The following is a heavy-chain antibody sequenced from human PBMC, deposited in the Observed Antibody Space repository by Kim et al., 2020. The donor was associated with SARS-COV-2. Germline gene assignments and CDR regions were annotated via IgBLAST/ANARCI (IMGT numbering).Heavy chain of an antibody. CDR2: LSDSGGGT. D-gene: IGHD6-19*01. CDR1: GFTFNDYA. V-gene: IGHV3-23*01. Sequence: GGSLRLSCAASGFTFNDYAMSWVRRAPGKGLELVSGLSDSGGGTKYADSVKGRFSVSRDNSKNTLYLQMDSLRDEDTAVYYCAKFTSVASGWFEYLQHWGRGTLVTVSS. CDR3: AKFTSVASGWFEYLQH. J-gene: IGHJ1*01.